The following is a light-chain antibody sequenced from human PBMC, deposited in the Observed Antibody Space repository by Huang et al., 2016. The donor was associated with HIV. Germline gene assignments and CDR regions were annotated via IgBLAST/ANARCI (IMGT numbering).Light chain of an antibody. J-gene: IGKJ1*01. V-gene: IGKV1-39*01. CDR2: AAS. Sequence: DIQMTKSPSSLSASVGDRVTITRRASQSISSHLNWYQQKPGKAPKVLIYAASTLQSGVPSRFSGSGSGTDFTLTISSLQPEDSATYYCQQSYSTLWTFGQGTKVEIK. CDR3: QQSYSTLWT. CDR1: QSISSH.